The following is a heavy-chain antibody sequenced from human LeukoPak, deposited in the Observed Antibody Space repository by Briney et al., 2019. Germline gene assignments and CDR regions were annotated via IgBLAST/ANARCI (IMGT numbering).Heavy chain of an antibody. V-gene: IGHV3-73*01. CDR2: INSKAYNNAT. Sequence: GGSLRLSCAASGFTFSGSAMHWVRQASGKGLEWVGLINSKAYNNATAYATSVKGRFTISRDDSKNTTYLQMDSLKTEDTAVYYCTRPSYYYGSGSYSYVLDPWGQGTLVTVSS. J-gene: IGHJ5*02. CDR1: GFTFSGSA. D-gene: IGHD3-10*01. CDR3: TRPSYYYGSGSYSYVLDP.